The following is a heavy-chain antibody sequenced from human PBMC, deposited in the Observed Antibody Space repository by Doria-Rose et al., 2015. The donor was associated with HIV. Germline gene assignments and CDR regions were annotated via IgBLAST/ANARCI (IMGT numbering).Heavy chain of an antibody. CDR2: IIPVLGIR. J-gene: IGHJ4*02. V-gene: IGHV1-69*04. CDR3: ATTWSGYYLDY. CDR1: GCTFSRYP. D-gene: IGHD3-3*01. Sequence: VQLVQSLPAVKKPGSSVKGSCKASGCTFSRYPISWVLQAPGQGLEWMGRIIPVLGIRNYAQKFQGRVTITADESTSTGYIELSNLRSEDTAVYYCATTWSGYYLDYWGEGTLVTVS.